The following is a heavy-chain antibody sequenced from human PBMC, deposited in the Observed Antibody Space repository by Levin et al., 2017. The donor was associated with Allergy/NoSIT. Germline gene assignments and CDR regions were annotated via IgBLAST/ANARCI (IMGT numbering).Heavy chain of an antibody. Sequence: PGGSLRLSCAASGFTFSNYGMHWVRQAPDKGLEWVAVISYDGSDKFYADSVEGRFTLSRDNSKNTLFLQMNSLRVEDTALYYCAKGGNLFDYWGQGTLVTVSS. V-gene: IGHV3-30*18. CDR1: GFTFSNYG. CDR3: AKGGNLFDY. J-gene: IGHJ4*02. D-gene: IGHD3-10*01. CDR2: ISYDGSDK.